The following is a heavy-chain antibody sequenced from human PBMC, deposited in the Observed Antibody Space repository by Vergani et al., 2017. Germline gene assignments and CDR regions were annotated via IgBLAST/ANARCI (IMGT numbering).Heavy chain of an antibody. J-gene: IGHJ4*02. V-gene: IGHV3-23*01. Sequence: EVQLLESGGNLVQPGGSLRLPCAASGFTFTNFAMTWVRQAPGEGLECVSGISGSGGFTYYADSVKGRFTISRDNSKNTMFLQMNNLRAEDTAVYYCAKDNVPGYYDSSGYCDYWGQGTLVTVSS. D-gene: IGHD3-22*01. CDR2: ISGSGGFT. CDR3: AKDNVPGYYDSSGYCDY. CDR1: GFTFTNFA.